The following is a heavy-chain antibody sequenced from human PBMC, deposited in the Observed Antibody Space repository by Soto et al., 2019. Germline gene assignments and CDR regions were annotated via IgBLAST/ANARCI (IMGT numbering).Heavy chain of an antibody. CDR2: IIPIFGTA. J-gene: IGHJ6*02. D-gene: IGHD3-16*01. CDR3: AREGARLHRSYYYGMDV. CDR1: GGTFSSYA. V-gene: IGHV1-69*13. Sequence: SVKVSCKASGGTFSSYAISSVRQAPGQGLDWMGGIIPIFGTANYAQKFQGRVTITAEESTSTAYMEMSSLRSEDTAVYYCAREGARLHRSYYYGMDVWGQGTTVTVSS.